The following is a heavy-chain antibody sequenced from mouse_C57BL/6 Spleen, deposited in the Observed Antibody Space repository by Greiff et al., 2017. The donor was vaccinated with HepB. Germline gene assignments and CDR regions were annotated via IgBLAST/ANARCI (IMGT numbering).Heavy chain of an antibody. CDR1: GYTFTDYN. V-gene: IGHV1-18*01. J-gene: IGHJ1*03. D-gene: IGHD3-3*01. CDR2: INPNNGGT. CDR3: ARGGLVLWYFDV. Sequence: VQLKQSGPELVKPGASVKIPCKASGYTFTDYNMDWVKQSHGKSLEWIGDINPNNGGTIYNQKFKGKATLTVDKSSSTAYMELRSLTSEDTAVYYCARGGLVLWYFDVWGTGTTVTVSS.